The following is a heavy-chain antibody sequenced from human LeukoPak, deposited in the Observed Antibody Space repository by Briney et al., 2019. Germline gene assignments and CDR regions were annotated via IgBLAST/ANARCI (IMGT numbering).Heavy chain of an antibody. J-gene: IGHJ5*02. D-gene: IGHD3-3*01. V-gene: IGHV1-18*01. CDR1: GYTFTSYG. CDR3: ATVAPPVLRFLEWLLQA. CDR2: ISAYNGNT. Sequence: ASVKVSCKASGYTFTSYGISWVRQAPGQGLEWMGWISAYNGNTNYAQKLQGRVTMTEDTSTDTAYMELSSLRSEDTAVYYCATVAPPVLRFLEWLLQAWGQGTLVTVSS.